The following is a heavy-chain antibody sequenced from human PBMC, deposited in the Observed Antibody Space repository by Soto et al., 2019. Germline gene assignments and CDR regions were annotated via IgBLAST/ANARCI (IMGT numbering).Heavy chain of an antibody. Sequence: GGSLRLSCAASGYTFGDYDLRWVRQAPGKGLEWVSGISWNGRSKAYAGSVEGRFTISRDSAKKSVYLQMDSLRPEDTALYYCPKDGVSLSYFYYMDVWGKGTTVTVSS. D-gene: IGHD3-9*01. CDR1: GYTFGDYD. CDR3: PKDGVSLSYFYYMDV. CDR2: ISWNGRSK. V-gene: IGHV3-9*01. J-gene: IGHJ6*03.